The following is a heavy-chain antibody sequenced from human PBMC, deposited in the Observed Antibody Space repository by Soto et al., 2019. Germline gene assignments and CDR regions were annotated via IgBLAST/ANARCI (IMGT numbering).Heavy chain of an antibody. Sequence: ASVKVSCKASGYTFTSYDINWVQQATGQGLEWMGWMNPDSGDTGYAQNFQGRVTMTRNTSIRTAYMELSSLRSEDTAVYYCARGLVGCSSTSCYQWFDPWGQGTQVTVSS. D-gene: IGHD2-2*01. CDR2: MNPDSGDT. J-gene: IGHJ5*02. V-gene: IGHV1-8*01. CDR1: GYTFTSYD. CDR3: ARGLVGCSSTSCYQWFDP.